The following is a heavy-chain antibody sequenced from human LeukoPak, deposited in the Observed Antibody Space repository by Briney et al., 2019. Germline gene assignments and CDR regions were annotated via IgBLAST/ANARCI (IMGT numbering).Heavy chain of an antibody. D-gene: IGHD6-19*01. Sequence: ASVKVSCKASGYTFTSYYMHWVRQAPGQGLEWMGIINPSGGSTSYAQKFQGRVTMTRDTSTSTVYMELSSLRSEDTAVYYCARGLMETVPGTPFDYWGQGTLVIVSS. CDR2: INPSGGST. CDR3: ARGLMETVPGTPFDY. V-gene: IGHV1-46*01. CDR1: GYTFTSYY. J-gene: IGHJ4*02.